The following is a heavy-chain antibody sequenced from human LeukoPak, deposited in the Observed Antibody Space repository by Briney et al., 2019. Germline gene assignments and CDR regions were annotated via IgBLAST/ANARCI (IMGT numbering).Heavy chain of an antibody. CDR1: GFTFSSYS. CDR3: ARDSQLWLWGDYYCYYMDV. Sequence: GGSLRLSCAASGFTFSSYSMNWVRQAPGKGLEWVSYISSSSSTIYYADSVKGRFTISRDNAKNSLYLQMNSLRAEDTAVYYCARDSQLWLWGDYYCYYMDVWGKGTAVTVSS. J-gene: IGHJ6*03. V-gene: IGHV3-48*01. CDR2: ISSSSSTI. D-gene: IGHD5-18*01.